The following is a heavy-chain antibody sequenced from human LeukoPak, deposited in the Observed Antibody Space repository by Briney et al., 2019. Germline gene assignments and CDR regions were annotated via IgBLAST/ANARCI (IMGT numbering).Heavy chain of an antibody. V-gene: IGHV3-23*01. CDR1: GFTFYMYA. J-gene: IGHJ4*02. CDR3: ARLDVGATPYYFDY. Sequence: GGSLRLSCQASGFTFYMYAMSWVRQAPGKGLEWVASMCGTAGCTFYPDSVKGRFTISRDNSKNTLYLQMNSLRAEDTAVYYCARLDVGATPYYFDYWGQGTLVTVSS. D-gene: IGHD1-26*01. CDR2: MCGTAGCT.